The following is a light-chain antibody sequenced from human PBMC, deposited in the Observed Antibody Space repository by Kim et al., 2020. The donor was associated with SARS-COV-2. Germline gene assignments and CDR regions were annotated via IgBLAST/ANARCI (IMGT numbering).Light chain of an antibody. J-gene: IGLJ3*02. CDR3: QSYDSSLTHWV. V-gene: IGLV1-40*01. CDR1: SSNIGAGYD. Sequence: QSVLTQPPSVSGAPGQRVTISCTGSSSNIGAGYDVHWYQQLPGTAPKLLIYGNSNRPSGVPDRFSGSKSGTSASLAITGLQAEDEADYYCQSYDSSLTHWVFGGGTKRTVL. CDR2: GNS.